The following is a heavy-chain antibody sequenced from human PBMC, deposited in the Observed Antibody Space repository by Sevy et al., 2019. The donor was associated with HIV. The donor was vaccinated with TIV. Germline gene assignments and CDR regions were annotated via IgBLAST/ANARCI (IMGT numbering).Heavy chain of an antibody. J-gene: IGHJ3*02. CDR2: IAYDGNNK. V-gene: IGHV3-30-3*01. CDR3: AGEEAKRDAFDM. Sequence: GGSLRLSCAASEFAFSNFAMHWVRQAPGKGLAWVAVIAYDGNNKYYADSVKGRFTISRDNSKNTLYLQMNSLRPEDTAVFYCAGEEAKRDAFDMWGQGAMVTVSS. CDR1: EFAFSNFA.